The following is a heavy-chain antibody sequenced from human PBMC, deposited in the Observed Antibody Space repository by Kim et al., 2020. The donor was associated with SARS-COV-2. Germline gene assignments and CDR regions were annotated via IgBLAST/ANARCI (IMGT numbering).Heavy chain of an antibody. J-gene: IGHJ4*02. Sequence: GRFTISRDKSKNTLYLQMNSLGDEDTAVYYCAKRGRGADYYDSSGYYYDYWGQGTLVTVSS. D-gene: IGHD3-22*01. CDR3: AKRGRGADYYDSSGYYYDY. V-gene: IGHV3-23*01.